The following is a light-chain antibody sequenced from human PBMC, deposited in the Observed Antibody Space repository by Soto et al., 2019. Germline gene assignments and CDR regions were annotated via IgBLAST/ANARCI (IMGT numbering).Light chain of an antibody. CDR1: QSVNSNF. Sequence: EIVLTQSRGTLSLSPGERATLSCRASQSVNSNFLAWFQQKPGQAPRLLIYATSSRATDIPDRFSGSGSGTDFTLTIGRLEPEDFAVYYCQQYDRSPWTFGQGTKVEIK. CDR3: QQYDRSPWT. CDR2: ATS. V-gene: IGKV3-20*01. J-gene: IGKJ1*01.